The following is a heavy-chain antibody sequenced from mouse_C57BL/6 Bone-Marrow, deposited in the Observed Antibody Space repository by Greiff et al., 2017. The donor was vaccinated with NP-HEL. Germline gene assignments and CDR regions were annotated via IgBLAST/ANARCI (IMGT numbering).Heavy chain of an antibody. CDR2: IWRGGST. V-gene: IGHV2-5*01. CDR1: GFSLTSYG. Sequence: QLVESGPGLVQPSQSLSITCTVSGFSLTSYGVHWVRQSPGKGLEWLGVIWRGGSTDYNAAFMSRLSITKDNSKSQVFFKMNSLQADDTAIYYCAKNFYYYGSSPHYAMDYWGQGTSVTVSS. CDR3: AKNFYYYGSSPHYAMDY. J-gene: IGHJ4*01. D-gene: IGHD1-1*01.